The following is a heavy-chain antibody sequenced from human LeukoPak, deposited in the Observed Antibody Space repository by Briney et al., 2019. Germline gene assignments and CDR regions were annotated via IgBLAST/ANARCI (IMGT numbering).Heavy chain of an antibody. V-gene: IGHV3-23*01. CDR2: TTSTGKT. CDR3: ARDPWGTGTSESY. CDR1: GFTFSSYA. Sequence: PGGSLRLSCVTSGFTFSSYAMSWVRQGPEKGLEWVSGTTSTGKTYYADSVKGRFTISRDNSKNTLYLQMNSLRAEDTAVYYCARDPWGTGTSESYWGQGTLVTVSS. D-gene: IGHD1/OR15-1a*01. J-gene: IGHJ4*02.